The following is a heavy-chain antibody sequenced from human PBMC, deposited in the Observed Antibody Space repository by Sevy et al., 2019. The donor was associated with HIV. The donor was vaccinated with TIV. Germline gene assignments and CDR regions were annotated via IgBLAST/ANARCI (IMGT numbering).Heavy chain of an antibody. V-gene: IGHV1-2*02. CDR1: GYTFTDYY. CDR2: INPNDGVT. D-gene: IGHD4-17*01. J-gene: IGHJ6*02. CDR3: ARLTTKPTSDLYGMDV. Sequence: GSVKVSCKASGYTFTDYYIHWVRQAPGQGLEWMAWINPNDGVTNYAQRFQGGVTVTRDTSVSTAYMDLRGLRYDDTDIYYCARLTTKPTSDLYGMDVWGQGTTVTVSS.